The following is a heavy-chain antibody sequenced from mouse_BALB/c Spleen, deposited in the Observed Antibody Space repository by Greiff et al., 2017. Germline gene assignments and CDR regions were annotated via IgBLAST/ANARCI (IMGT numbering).Heavy chain of an antibody. D-gene: IGHD2-1*01. J-gene: IGHJ3*01. CDR2: ISNGGGST. CDR1: GFTFSSYT. Sequence: EVMLVESGGGLVQPGGSLKLSCAASGFTFSSYTMSWVRQTPEKRLEWVAYISNGGGSTYYPDTVKGRFTISRDNAKNTLYLQMSSLKSEDTAMYYCACYGNSAWFAYWGQGTLVTVSA. V-gene: IGHV5-12-2*01. CDR3: ACYGNSAWFAY.